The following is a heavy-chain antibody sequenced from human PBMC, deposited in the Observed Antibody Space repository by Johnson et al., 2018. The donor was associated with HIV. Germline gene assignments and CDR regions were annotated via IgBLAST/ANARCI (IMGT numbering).Heavy chain of an antibody. CDR3: ASQQCELGSHDAFDI. CDR1: GFTVSSNY. CDR2: IGTAGYT. Sequence: VQLVESGGGLIQPGGSLRLSCAASGFTVSSNYMSWVRQAPGKGLEWVSAIGTAGYTYSPGSVKGRSTISRENAKNSLYLQMNSLRAEDTAWDYCASQQCELGSHDAFDIWGQGTMVTVSS. V-gene: IGHV3-53*01. D-gene: IGHD1-26*01. J-gene: IGHJ3*02.